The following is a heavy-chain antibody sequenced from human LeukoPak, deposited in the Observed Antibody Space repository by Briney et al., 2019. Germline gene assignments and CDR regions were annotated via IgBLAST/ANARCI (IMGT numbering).Heavy chain of an antibody. Sequence: GGSLRLSRSASGFTFSDFQMTWIRQAPGKGLEYASFISASGSTILYADSVKGRFYVSRDNAQKSLYLEMNNLRIEDTALYYCVRVPVTVIRGDFYYGMDVWGQGTTVIVSS. CDR2: ISASGSTI. J-gene: IGHJ6*02. V-gene: IGHV3-11*01. CDR3: VRVPVTVIRGDFYYGMDV. CDR1: GFTFSDFQ. D-gene: IGHD3-10*01.